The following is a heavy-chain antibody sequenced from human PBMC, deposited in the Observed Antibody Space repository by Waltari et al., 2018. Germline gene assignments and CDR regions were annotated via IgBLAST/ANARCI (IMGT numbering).Heavy chain of an antibody. J-gene: IGHJ4*02. CDR1: GDSIRGSS. V-gene: IGHV4-59*01. CDR3: ARTRGRDSYNYDH. Sequence: QVQLQESGPGLVKPSETLSLTCSVSGDSIRGSSWCWIRQPPGKGLEWIVHVYYTGRTNYNPSLQSRVTMSLDTSKNQFSLKLSSAIAADTAVYFCARTRGRDSYNYDHWGRGTLVTVSS. D-gene: IGHD5-12*01. CDR2: VYYTGRT.